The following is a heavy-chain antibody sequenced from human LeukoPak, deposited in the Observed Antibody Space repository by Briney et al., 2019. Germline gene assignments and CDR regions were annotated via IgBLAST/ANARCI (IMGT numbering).Heavy chain of an antibody. CDR3: ARDYYDNSGYYYIPFDY. J-gene: IGHJ4*02. CDR2: IYYSGST. V-gene: IGHV4-30-4*08. Sequence: SETLSLTCTVSGGSISSGDYYWSWIRQPPGKGLEWIGYIYYSGSTYYNPSLKSRVTISVDTSKNQFSLKLSSVTAADTAVYYCARDYYDNSGYYYIPFDYWGQGTLVTVSS. CDR1: GGSISSGDYY. D-gene: IGHD3-22*01.